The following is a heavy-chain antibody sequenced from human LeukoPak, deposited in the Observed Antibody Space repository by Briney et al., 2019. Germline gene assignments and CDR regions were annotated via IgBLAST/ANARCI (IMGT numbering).Heavy chain of an antibody. V-gene: IGHV4-59*01. CDR1: GGSISGSY. CDR3: ARGSGYSYGYIFNWFDP. D-gene: IGHD5-18*01. Sequence: SETLSLTCSVSGGSISGSYWNWIRQPPGKGLEWIGYVSYSGSTNYNPSLKSRVTISVDTSKNQFSLKLSSVTAADTAVYYCARGSGYSYGYIFNWFDPWGQGTLVTVSS. J-gene: IGHJ5*02. CDR2: VSYSGST.